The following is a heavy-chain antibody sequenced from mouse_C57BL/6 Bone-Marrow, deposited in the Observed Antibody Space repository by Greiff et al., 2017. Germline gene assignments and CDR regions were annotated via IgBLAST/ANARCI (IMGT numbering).Heavy chain of an antibody. CDR1: GYTFTSYW. J-gene: IGHJ4*01. CDR2: IYPSDSDT. D-gene: IGHD6-1*01. V-gene: IGHV1-61*01. CDR3: ASSASYALDMDY. Sequence: QVQLQQPGAELVRPGSSVKLSCKASGYTFTSYWMDWVKQRPGQGLEWIGNIYPSDSDTHYNQKFKDKATLTVDKSSRTAYMQLSSLTSEDSAVYYGASSASYALDMDYWGQGTSVTVSS.